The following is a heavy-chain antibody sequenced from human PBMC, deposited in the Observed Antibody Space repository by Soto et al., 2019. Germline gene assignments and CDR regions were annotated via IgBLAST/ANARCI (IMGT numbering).Heavy chain of an antibody. V-gene: IGHV1-69*06. CDR2: TNGNLGTG. Sequence: QVQLVQSGAEVKRPGSSVKVSCKASGGTFSSYPISWVRQAPGQGLEWMGGTNGNLGTGNYAQKFRGRLTITTPIATTTAYMELSSLTSEDTAVYYCARRDSHGYFRYFDNWGQGTLVTVSS. CDR1: GGTFSSYP. J-gene: IGHJ4*02. D-gene: IGHD4-17*01. CDR3: ARRDSHGYFRYFDN.